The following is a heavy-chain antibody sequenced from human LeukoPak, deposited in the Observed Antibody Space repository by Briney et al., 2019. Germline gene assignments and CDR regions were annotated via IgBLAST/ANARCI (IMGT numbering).Heavy chain of an antibody. D-gene: IGHD3-22*01. CDR2: ISYDGSNK. V-gene: IGHV3-30*04. Sequence: GGSLRLSCAASGFTLSSYAMHWVRQAPGKGLEWAAVISYDGSNKYYADSVKGRFTISSDNSKNTLYLQMNSLRAEDTAVYYCAKGQYYYEHWGQGTLVTVSS. J-gene: IGHJ1*01. CDR1: GFTLSSYA. CDR3: AKGQYYYEH.